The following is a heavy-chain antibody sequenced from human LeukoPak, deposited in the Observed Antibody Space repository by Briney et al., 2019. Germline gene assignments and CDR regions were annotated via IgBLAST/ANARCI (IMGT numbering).Heavy chain of an antibody. CDR1: GDPFSGYY. CDR2: INHRGTT. Sequence: SETLSLTCAVYGDPFSGYYWSWIRQAPGKGLEWIAEINHRGTTHYNPSLMSRVNISADTSRNQFSLNLDSVTAADTAVYYCARSWAGMYYPFYYFDYWGQGALVTVSP. D-gene: IGHD1-26*01. J-gene: IGHJ4*02. CDR3: ARSWAGMYYPFYYFDY. V-gene: IGHV4-34*01.